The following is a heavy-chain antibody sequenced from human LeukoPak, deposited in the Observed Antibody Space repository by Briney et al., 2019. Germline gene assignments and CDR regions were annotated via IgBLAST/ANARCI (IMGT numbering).Heavy chain of an antibody. Sequence: ASVKVSCKASGGTFSSYAINWVRQATGQGLEWMGWMNPNSGNTGYAQKFQGRVTMTRNTSISTAYMELSSLRSEDTAVYYCARVYSSSYYYYYMDVWGKGTTVTVSS. D-gene: IGHD6-6*01. J-gene: IGHJ6*03. CDR2: MNPNSGNT. CDR3: ARVYSSSYYYYYMDV. CDR1: GGTFSSYA. V-gene: IGHV1-8*02.